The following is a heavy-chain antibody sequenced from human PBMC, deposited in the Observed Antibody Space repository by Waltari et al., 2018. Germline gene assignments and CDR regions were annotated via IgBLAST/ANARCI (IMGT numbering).Heavy chain of an antibody. CDR2: SNPSGVST. D-gene: IGHD3-3*01. CDR1: GYTFTSYY. V-gene: IGHV1-46*01. J-gene: IGHJ5*02. Sequence: QDLLVQSGAEVKKPGASVKVSCKASGYTFTSYYMHWVRQAPGQGLEWMGMSNPSGVSTNFAQKFQGRLTMTMDTSTSTVFMELTSLRSDDTAVYYCARARDDFWGNWFDPWGQGALVTVSS. CDR3: ARARDDFWGNWFDP.